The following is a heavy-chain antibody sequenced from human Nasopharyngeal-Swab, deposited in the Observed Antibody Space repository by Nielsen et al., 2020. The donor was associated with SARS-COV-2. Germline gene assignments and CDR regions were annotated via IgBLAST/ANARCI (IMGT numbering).Heavy chain of an antibody. D-gene: IGHD6-19*01. CDR3: ARQGAVAGYYYYYMDV. CDR2: IYPGDSDT. J-gene: IGHJ6*03. CDR1: GYSFTSYW. Sequence: GESLKISCKGSGYSFTSYWIGWVRQMPGKGLEWTGIIYPGDSDTRYSPSFQGQVTISADKSISTAYLQWSSLKASDTAMYYCARQGAVAGYYYYYMDVWGKGTTVTVSS. V-gene: IGHV5-51*01.